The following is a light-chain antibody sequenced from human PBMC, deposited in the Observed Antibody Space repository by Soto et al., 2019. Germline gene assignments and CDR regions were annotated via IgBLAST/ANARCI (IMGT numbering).Light chain of an antibody. V-gene: IGKV3-11*01. CDR1: QSVSSY. Sequence: EIVLTQSPATLSLSPGERATLSCRASQSVSSYSAWYQQKPGQAPRLLIYDASNMATGIPARFSGSGSGTDFTLTSSSLEPEDCAVYYCQQRSNWPLTFGGGTKVEIK. J-gene: IGKJ4*01. CDR2: DAS. CDR3: QQRSNWPLT.